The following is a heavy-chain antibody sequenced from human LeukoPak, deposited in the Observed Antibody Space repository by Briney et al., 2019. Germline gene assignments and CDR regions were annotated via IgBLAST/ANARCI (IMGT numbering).Heavy chain of an antibody. V-gene: IGHV3-33*08. CDR2: IWYDGSNK. D-gene: IGHD2/OR15-2a*01. CDR1: GFTFSNAY. CDR3: AGSRTLTFDY. Sequence: GGSLRLPCAASGFTFSNAYMNWVRRAPGKGLEWVAVIWYDGSNKYYADSVKGRFTISRDNSKNTLYLQMNSLRAEDTAVYYCAGSRTLTFDYWGQGTLVTVSS. J-gene: IGHJ4*02.